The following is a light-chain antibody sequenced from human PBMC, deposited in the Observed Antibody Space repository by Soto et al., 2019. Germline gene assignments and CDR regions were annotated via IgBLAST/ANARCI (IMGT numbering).Light chain of an antibody. Sequence: QSALAQPASVSGSPGQSITISCTGTSSDVGGYNYVSWHQQHPGKAPKLMIYEGSKRPSGVSNRFSGSKSGNTASLTISGLQAEDEADYYCCSYAGSSTFYVFGTGTKVTVL. CDR3: CSYAGSSTFYV. V-gene: IGLV2-23*03. J-gene: IGLJ1*01. CDR2: EGS. CDR1: SSDVGGYNY.